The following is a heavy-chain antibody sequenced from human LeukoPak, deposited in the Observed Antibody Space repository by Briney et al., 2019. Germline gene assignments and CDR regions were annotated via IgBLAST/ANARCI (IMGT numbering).Heavy chain of an antibody. V-gene: IGHV4-34*01. CDR2: INHSGST. Sequence: SETLSLTCAVYGGSFSGYYWSWIRQPPGKGLEWIGEINHSGSTNYNPSLKSRVTISVDTSKNQFSLKLSSVTAADTAVYYCARARGSGWSLGNYWGQGTLVTVSS. D-gene: IGHD6-19*01. CDR1: GGSFSGYY. CDR3: ARARGSGWSLGNY. J-gene: IGHJ4*02.